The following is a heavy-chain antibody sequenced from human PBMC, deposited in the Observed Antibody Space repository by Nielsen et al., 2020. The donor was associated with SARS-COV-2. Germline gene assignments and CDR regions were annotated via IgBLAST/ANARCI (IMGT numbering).Heavy chain of an antibody. CDR2: ISSIGGST. V-gene: IGHV3-64*01. J-gene: IGHJ4*02. CDR1: GFTFSNYA. Sequence: GESLKISCSVSGFTFSNYAMHWVRQAPGNGLEYVSAISSIGGSTYSANSVKGRFTISRDNSKNTLYLQMGSLRAEDMAVYYCARESYGDYVDYWGQGTLVTVSS. D-gene: IGHD4-17*01. CDR3: ARESYGDYVDY.